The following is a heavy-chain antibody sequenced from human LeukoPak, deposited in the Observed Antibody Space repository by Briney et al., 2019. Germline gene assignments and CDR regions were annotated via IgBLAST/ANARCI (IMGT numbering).Heavy chain of an antibody. CDR3: AKDMLPFTYDSSGFGY. D-gene: IGHD3-22*01. CDR1: GFTFSAYS. V-gene: IGHV3-48*04. J-gene: IGHJ4*02. CDR2: IGTSTSTK. Sequence: GGSLRLSCAASGFTFSAYSMNWVRQAPGKGLEWISYIGTSTSTKYYAGSVKGRFTISRDNAKNSLYLQMNSLRAEDTALYYCAKDMLPFTYDSSGFGYWGQGTLVTVSS.